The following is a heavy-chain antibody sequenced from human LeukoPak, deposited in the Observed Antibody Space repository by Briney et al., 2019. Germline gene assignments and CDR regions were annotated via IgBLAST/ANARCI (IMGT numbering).Heavy chain of an antibody. CDR2: ISSSGSTI. Sequence: GGSLRLSCAASGFTFSSYEMNWVRQAPGKGLEWVSYISSSGSTIYYADSVKGRFTISRDNAKNSLYLQMNSLRAEDTAVYYCARVGGLAPGAFDIWGQGTMVTVSS. CDR3: ARVGGLAPGAFDI. V-gene: IGHV3-48*03. J-gene: IGHJ3*02. D-gene: IGHD3-16*01. CDR1: GFTFSSYE.